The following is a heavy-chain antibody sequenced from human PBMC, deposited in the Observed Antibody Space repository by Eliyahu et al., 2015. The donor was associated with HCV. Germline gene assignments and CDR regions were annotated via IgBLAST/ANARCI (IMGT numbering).Heavy chain of an antibody. CDR1: GASFTGYY. Sequence: QVQLQQWGAGLLKPSETLSLTCAVFGASFTGYYWXWIRQSPVKGLEWIGQINSKXRPNYNPSXKSRVTISLXTSKNQFXLKLRSVTAADRAVYYCXRXGGFSSSSGALDYWGRGTLVTVPS. V-gene: IGHV4-34*01. CDR3: XRXGGFSSSSGALDY. D-gene: IGHD6-6*01. CDR2: INSKXRP. J-gene: IGHJ4*02.